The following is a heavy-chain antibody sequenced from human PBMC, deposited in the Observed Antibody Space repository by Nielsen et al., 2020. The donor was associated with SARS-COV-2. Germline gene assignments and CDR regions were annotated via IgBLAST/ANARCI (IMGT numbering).Heavy chain of an antibody. CDR2: ISSSSSYI. J-gene: IGHJ4*02. CDR3: AREEDTAMVYY. CDR1: GFTFSSYS. V-gene: IGHV3-21*01. D-gene: IGHD5-18*01. Sequence: GESLKISCAASGFTFSSYSMNWVRQAPGKGLEWVSSISSSSSYIYYADSVKGRFTISRDNAKNSLYLQMNSLRAEDTAVYYCAREEDTAMVYYWGQGTLVTVSS.